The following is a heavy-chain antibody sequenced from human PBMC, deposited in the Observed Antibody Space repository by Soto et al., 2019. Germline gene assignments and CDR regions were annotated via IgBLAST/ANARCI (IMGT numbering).Heavy chain of an antibody. D-gene: IGHD1-26*01. CDR2: ISYDGSNK. J-gene: IGHJ4*02. CDR3: ARELGGSYYVGY. V-gene: IGHV3-30-3*01. Sequence: QVQLVESGGGVVQPGRSLRLSCAASGFTFSSYAMHWVRQAPGKGLEWVAVISYDGSNKYYADSVKGRFTISRDNSKNTLYLQMNSLRAEDTAVYYCARELGGSYYVGYWGQGTLVTVSS. CDR1: GFTFSSYA.